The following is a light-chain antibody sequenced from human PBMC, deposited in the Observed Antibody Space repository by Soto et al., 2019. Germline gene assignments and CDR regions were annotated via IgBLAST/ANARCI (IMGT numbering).Light chain of an antibody. CDR3: QQYNSYSA. CDR2: DAS. J-gene: IGKJ1*01. V-gene: IGKV1-5*01. Sequence: DIQMTQSPSTLSASVGDRVTITCRASQSISSWLAWYQQKPGKAPKLLIYDASSLEIGVPSRFSGSGSGTEFTLTISCLQPDDFATYYCQQYNSYSAFGQGTKVEIK. CDR1: QSISSW.